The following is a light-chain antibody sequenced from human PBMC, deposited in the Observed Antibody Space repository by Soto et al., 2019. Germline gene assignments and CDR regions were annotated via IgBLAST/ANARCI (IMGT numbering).Light chain of an antibody. V-gene: IGKV3-15*01. CDR2: GAS. CDR1: QSVSSN. Sequence: EIDLTQSPATLSVSPGERATLSCRASQSVSSNLAWYQQKPGQAPRLLIYGASTRATGIPARFSGSGPGTEFTLTISSLQSEDFAVYYCQQYNNWPGTFGQGTKVDIK. CDR3: QQYNNWPGT. J-gene: IGKJ1*01.